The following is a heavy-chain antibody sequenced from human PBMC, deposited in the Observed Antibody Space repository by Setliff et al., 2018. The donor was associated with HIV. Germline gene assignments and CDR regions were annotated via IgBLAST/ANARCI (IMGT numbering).Heavy chain of an antibody. CDR1: GYTFTTYP. CDR3: ARNQGDSSGWYAGDF. Sequence: ASVKVSCKASGYTFTTYPMHWVRQAPGQGLEWTGVINTSGGSAGYAEKFRGRVTMTRDTSTNTVYMDLRNLRSEDTAVYYCARNQGDSSGWYAGDFGGHGTRVTVPQ. D-gene: IGHD6-19*01. V-gene: IGHV1-46*01. CDR2: INTSGGSA. J-gene: IGHJ4*01.